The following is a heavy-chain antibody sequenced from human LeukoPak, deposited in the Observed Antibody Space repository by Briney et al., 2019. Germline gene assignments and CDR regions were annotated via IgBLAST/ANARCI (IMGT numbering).Heavy chain of an antibody. CDR2: IKQDGSEK. D-gene: IGHD4-17*01. Sequence: GGSLRLSCAASGFTFSSYWMIWVRQAPGKGLEWVANIKQDGSEKYYVDFVKGRFTISRDNAKNSLYLQMNSLRAEDTAVYYCARWRTTVPRVDYWGQGTLVTVSS. CDR3: ARWRTTVPRVDY. V-gene: IGHV3-7*01. CDR1: GFTFSSYW. J-gene: IGHJ4*02.